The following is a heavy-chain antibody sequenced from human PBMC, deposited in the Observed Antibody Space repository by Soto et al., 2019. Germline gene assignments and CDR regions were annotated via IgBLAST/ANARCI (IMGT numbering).Heavy chain of an antibody. J-gene: IGHJ4*02. Sequence: HPGGSLRLSCAASGFTFSSYGMHWVRQAPGKGLEWVAVIWYDGSNKYYADSVKGRFTISRDNSKNTLYLQMNSLRAEDTAVYYCARLLGPYYYDSSGYYYEKTYFDDWGQGTMVTVS. CDR1: GFTFSSYG. D-gene: IGHD3-22*01. CDR2: IWYDGSNK. V-gene: IGHV3-33*01. CDR3: ARLLGPYYYDSSGYYYEKTYFDD.